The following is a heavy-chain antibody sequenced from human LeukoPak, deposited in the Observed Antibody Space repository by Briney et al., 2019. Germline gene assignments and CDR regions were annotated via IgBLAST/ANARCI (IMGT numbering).Heavy chain of an antibody. CDR3: ARDHALRFLEWHNSFDY. CDR1: GFTFSSYG. D-gene: IGHD3-3*01. CDR2: ISYDGSNK. Sequence: GGSLRLSCAASGFTFSSYGMHWVRQAPGKGLEWVAIISYDGSNKYYADSVKGRFTISRDNSKNTLYLQMNSLRAEDTAVYYCARDHALRFLEWHNSFDYWGQGTLVTVSS. V-gene: IGHV3-30*03. J-gene: IGHJ4*02.